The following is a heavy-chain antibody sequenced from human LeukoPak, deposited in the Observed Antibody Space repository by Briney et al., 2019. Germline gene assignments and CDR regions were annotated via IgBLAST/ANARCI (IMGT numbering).Heavy chain of an antibody. CDR3: ARALVVPSGWFSLDAFDI. CDR2: IYSGGST. J-gene: IGHJ3*02. V-gene: IGHV3-53*01. D-gene: IGHD6-19*01. Sequence: GGSLRLSCAASGFTLSSNYMGWVRQAPGKGLEWVSVIYSGGSTYYADSVKGRFTISRDNSKNTLYLQMNSLRAEDTAVYYCARALVVPSGWFSLDAFDIWGQGTMVTVSS. CDR1: GFTLSSNY.